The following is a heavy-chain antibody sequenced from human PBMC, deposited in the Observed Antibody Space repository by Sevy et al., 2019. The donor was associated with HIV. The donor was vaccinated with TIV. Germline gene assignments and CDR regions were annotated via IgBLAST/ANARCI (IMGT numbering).Heavy chain of an antibody. Sequence: GGSLRRSCAASGFTFSSYAMSWVRQATGKGLEWVSAISGSGGSTYYADSVKGRFTISRDNSKNTLYLQMNSLRAEDTAVYYCAKDGYEVVYAIYYYYYYMDVWGKGTPVTVSS. V-gene: IGHV3-23*01. J-gene: IGHJ6*03. CDR3: AKDGYEVVYAIYYYYYYMDV. D-gene: IGHD2-8*02. CDR1: GFTFSSYA. CDR2: ISGSGGST.